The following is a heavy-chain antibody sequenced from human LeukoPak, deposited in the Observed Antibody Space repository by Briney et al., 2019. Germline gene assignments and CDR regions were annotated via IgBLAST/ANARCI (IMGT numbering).Heavy chain of an antibody. V-gene: IGHV4-59*08. J-gene: IGHJ6*03. Sequence: PSETLSLTCTVSGGSISSYYWSWIRQPPGKGLEWIGYIYYSGSTYYNPSLKSRVTISVDTSKNQFSLKLSSVTAADTAVYYCARHLNDYYYYYMDVWGKGTTVTISS. D-gene: IGHD2-8*01. CDR2: IYYSGST. CDR3: ARHLNDYYYYYMDV. CDR1: GGSISSYY.